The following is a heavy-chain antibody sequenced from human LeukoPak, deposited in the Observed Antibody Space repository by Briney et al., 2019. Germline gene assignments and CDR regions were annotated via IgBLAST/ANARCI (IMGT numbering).Heavy chain of an antibody. CDR3: AREGGGYCSGGNCYSGASDI. CDR2: IYHSGST. Sequence: SGTLSLTCAVSGGSISSSNWWSWVRQPPGKGLEWIGEIYHSGSTNYNPSLKSRVTISVDKSKNQFSLKLSSVTAADTAVYYCAREGGGYCSGGNCYSGASDIWGQGTMVTVSS. J-gene: IGHJ3*02. CDR1: GGSISSSNW. D-gene: IGHD2-15*01. V-gene: IGHV4-4*02.